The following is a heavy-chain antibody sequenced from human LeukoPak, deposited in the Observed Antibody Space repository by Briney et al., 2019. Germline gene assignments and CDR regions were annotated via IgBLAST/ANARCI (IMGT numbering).Heavy chain of an antibody. Sequence: SQTLSLTCTVSGDSISSGDYYWSWIRQPAGKGLEWIGRISSSGSTNYNPSLKSRVTISVDTPKNQFSLKLSSVTAADTAVYFCARGPYSYDSSGAFDIWGQGTMVTVSS. J-gene: IGHJ3*02. CDR3: ARGPYSYDSSGAFDI. V-gene: IGHV4-61*02. CDR1: GDSISSGDYY. CDR2: ISSSGST. D-gene: IGHD3-22*01.